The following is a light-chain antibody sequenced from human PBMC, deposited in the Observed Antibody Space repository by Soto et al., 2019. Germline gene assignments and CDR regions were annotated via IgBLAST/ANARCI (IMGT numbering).Light chain of an antibody. Sequence: AIQMTQSPSSLSASVGDRVTITCRASQGIGNDLGWYQQKPGEAPNLLIFAASNLQSGIPSRFSGSGSGTDFTLTISSLQPEDFATYYCLQDYNYPLTFSGGTKVEIK. V-gene: IGKV1-6*01. CDR2: AAS. CDR1: QGIGND. J-gene: IGKJ4*01. CDR3: LQDYNYPLT.